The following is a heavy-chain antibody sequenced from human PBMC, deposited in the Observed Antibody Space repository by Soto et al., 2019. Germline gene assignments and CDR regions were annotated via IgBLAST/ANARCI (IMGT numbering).Heavy chain of an antibody. Sequence: ASVKVSCKASGYTFTSYYMHWVRQAPGQGLEWMGIINPSGGSTSYAQKFQGRVTMTRDTSTSTVYMELSSLRSEDTAVYYCARDRSDYGDYFSVGRGFDIWGQGTMVTRLL. V-gene: IGHV1-46*01. D-gene: IGHD4-17*01. J-gene: IGHJ3*02. CDR3: ARDRSDYGDYFSVGRGFDI. CDR1: GYTFTSYY. CDR2: INPSGGST.